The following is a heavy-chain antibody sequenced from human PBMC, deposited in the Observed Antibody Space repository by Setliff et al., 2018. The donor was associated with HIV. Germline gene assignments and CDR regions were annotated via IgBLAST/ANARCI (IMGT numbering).Heavy chain of an antibody. V-gene: IGHV4-59*01. Sequence: TSETLSLTCNVSGDSIKDDYWSWIRQPPGKGLEWLGYMSFSANSNYNPSLKNRITISIDTSKNQFSLRLKSVTAADAAIYYCARGAGAFGAKLDSWGQGSLVTVSS. J-gene: IGHJ4*02. CDR2: MSFSANS. CDR1: GDSIKDDY. CDR3: ARGAGAFGAKLDS. D-gene: IGHD3-10*01.